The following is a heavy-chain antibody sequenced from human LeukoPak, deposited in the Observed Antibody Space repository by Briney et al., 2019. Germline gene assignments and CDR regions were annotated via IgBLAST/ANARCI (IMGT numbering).Heavy chain of an antibody. CDR2: ISGSGGST. J-gene: IGHJ3*02. Sequence: PGGSLRLSCAASGFTFSSYAMSWVRQAPGKGLEWVSAISGSGGSTYYADSVKGRFTISRDNSRNTLYLQMNNLRAEDTAVYYCASIMATKPDAFDIWGQGTMVTVSS. CDR1: GFTFSSYA. V-gene: IGHV3-23*01. D-gene: IGHD5-24*01. CDR3: ASIMATKPDAFDI.